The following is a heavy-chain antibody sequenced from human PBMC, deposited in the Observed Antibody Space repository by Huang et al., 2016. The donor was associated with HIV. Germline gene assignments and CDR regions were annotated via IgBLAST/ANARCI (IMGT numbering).Heavy chain of an antibody. V-gene: IGHV4-39*01. CDR1: GGSISSSIYY. Sequence: QLQLQESGPGLVKPSETLSLTCTVSGGSISSSIYYWGWIRQPPGKGLEWFGSIYHRGTTDYIPSRKSRFTISVDTSRTQFSLRLSFVAAADTAVYYCAAHGRIVGIPAAPLRFDPWGQGTLVTVSS. J-gene: IGHJ5*02. D-gene: IGHD6-13*01. CDR3: AAHGRIVGIPAAPLRFDP. CDR2: IYHRGTT.